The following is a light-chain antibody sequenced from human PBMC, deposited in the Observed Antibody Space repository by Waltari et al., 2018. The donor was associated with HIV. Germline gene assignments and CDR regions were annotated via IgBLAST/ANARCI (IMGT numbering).Light chain of an antibody. CDR1: SGSIGRAY. Sequence: NFMLTQPHSVSESPGKKVTLSCTRSSGSIGRAYVLCYQHRPRSAPSLVIYEDNPRPSGVPGRFSGSIDTSSNSASLTISGLEPEDEAYYYCQSCYNTYRVFGGGTKLTVL. CDR3: QSCYNTYRV. CDR2: EDN. J-gene: IGLJ3*02. V-gene: IGLV6-57*03.